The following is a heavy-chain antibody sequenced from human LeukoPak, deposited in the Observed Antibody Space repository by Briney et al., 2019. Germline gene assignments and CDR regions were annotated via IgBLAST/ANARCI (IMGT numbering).Heavy chain of an antibody. J-gene: IGHJ5*02. V-gene: IGHV1-69*13. CDR2: IIPIFGTA. CDR3: ARVGSSSWYVGWFDP. Sequence: ASVKVSCKASGGTFSSYAISWVRQAPGQGLEWMGGIIPIFGTANYAQKFQGRVTITADESTSTAYMELSSLRSEDTAVYYCARVGSSSWYVGWFDPGGQGTLVTVSS. CDR1: GGTFSSYA. D-gene: IGHD6-13*01.